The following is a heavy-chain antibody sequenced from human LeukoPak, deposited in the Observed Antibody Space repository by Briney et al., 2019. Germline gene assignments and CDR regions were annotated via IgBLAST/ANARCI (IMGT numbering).Heavy chain of an antibody. V-gene: IGHV3-23*01. D-gene: IGHD2-2*01. CDR2: ISGSGGST. CDR1: GFTFSSYA. J-gene: IGHJ5*02. CDR3: AKDPGYCSSTSCYPNWFDP. Sequence: GGSLRLSCAASGFTFSSYAMSWVRQAPGKGLEWVSAISGSGGSTYYADSVKGRFTISRDNSKNALYLQMNSLRAEDTAVYYCAKDPGYCSSTSCYPNWFDPWGQGTLVTVSS.